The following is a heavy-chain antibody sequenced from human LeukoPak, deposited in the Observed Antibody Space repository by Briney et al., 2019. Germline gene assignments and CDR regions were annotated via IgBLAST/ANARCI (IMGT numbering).Heavy chain of an antibody. CDR3: ARDSQAHDHPFGDNYFDY. J-gene: IGHJ4*02. CDR1: GYIFTSYY. Sequence: ASVKLSCKASGYIFTSYYMHWVRHAPGQGLEWMGIINPSGGSTSYAQKFQGRVTMTRDTSTSTVYMELSSLRSEDTAVYYCARDSQAHDHPFGDNYFDYWGQGTLVTVSS. D-gene: IGHD3-10*01. CDR2: INPSGGST. V-gene: IGHV1-46*01.